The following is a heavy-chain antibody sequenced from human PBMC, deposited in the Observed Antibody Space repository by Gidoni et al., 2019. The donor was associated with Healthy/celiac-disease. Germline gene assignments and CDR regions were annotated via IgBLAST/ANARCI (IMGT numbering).Heavy chain of an antibody. CDR2: ISSSSSYT. CDR3: ARFGVDTAMVEYYYYGMDV. J-gene: IGHJ6*02. CDR1: GCTFRDHY. Sequence: QVQLVVSGGGLVKPERSRILSCAASGCTFRDHYLSWIRQAPGKGLEWVSYISSSSSYTNYADSVKGRFTISRDNAKNSLYLQMNSLRAEDTAVYYCARFGVDTAMVEYYYYGMDVWGQGTTVTVSS. D-gene: IGHD5-18*01. V-gene: IGHV3-11*06.